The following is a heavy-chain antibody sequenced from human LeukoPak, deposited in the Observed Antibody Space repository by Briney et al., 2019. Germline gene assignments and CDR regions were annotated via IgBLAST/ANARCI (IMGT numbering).Heavy chain of an antibody. V-gene: IGHV3-7*05. CDR2: IKQDGSEK. J-gene: IGHJ3*01. CDR1: GFTFSSYS. CDR3: ARFRQNAFDF. Sequence: GGSLRLSCAASGFTFSSYSMNWVRQAPGKGLEGVANIKQDGSEKFYVDSVKGRFTISRDNAKNSLYLQMNTLRAEDTAVYYCARFRQNAFDFWGQGTMVTVSS.